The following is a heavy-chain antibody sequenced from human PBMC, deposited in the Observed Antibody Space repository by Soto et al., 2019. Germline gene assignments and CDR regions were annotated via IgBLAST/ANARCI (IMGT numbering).Heavy chain of an antibody. V-gene: IGHV3-21*01. Sequence: GGSLRLSCAASGFTFSSYSMNWVRQAPGKGLEWVSSISSSSSYIYYADSVKGRFTISRDNAKNSLYLQMNSLRAEDTAVYYCAAHCTNGVCYRGHDYWGQRTPVTVSS. CDR2: ISSSSSYI. D-gene: IGHD2-8*01. CDR1: GFTFSSYS. J-gene: IGHJ4*02. CDR3: AAHCTNGVCYRGHDY.